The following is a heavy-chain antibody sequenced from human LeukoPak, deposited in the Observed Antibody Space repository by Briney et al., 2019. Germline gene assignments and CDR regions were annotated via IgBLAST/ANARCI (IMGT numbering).Heavy chain of an antibody. CDR2: IYYSGST. V-gene: IGHV4-59*01. CDR3: ARSSEGRYYYDSSGYASYYYYMYV. Sequence: SETLSLTCTVSGGYISSYYWSWVRQPPGKGLEWIGYIYYSGSTNYNPSLKSRVNISVDTSKNQFSLKLNSVTAADTAGYYCARSSEGRYYYDSSGYASYYYYMYVWGKGTTVTISS. D-gene: IGHD3-22*01. CDR1: GGYISSYY. J-gene: IGHJ6*03.